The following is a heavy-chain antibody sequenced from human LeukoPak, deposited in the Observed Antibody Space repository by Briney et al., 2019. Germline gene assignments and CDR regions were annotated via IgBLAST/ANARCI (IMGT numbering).Heavy chain of an antibody. Sequence: GGSLRLSCAASGFTFSSYAMSWVRQAPGKGLEWVSAISGSGGSTYYADSVKGRFTISRDNSKNTLYLQTNSLRAEDTAVYYCAKDKWDYGDFYYFDYWGQGTLVTVSS. J-gene: IGHJ4*02. CDR2: ISGSGGST. CDR3: AKDKWDYGDFYYFDY. D-gene: IGHD4-17*01. V-gene: IGHV3-23*01. CDR1: GFTFSSYA.